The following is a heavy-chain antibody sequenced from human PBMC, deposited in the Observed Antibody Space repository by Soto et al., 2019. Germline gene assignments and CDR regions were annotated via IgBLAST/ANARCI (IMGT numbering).Heavy chain of an antibody. CDR3: ARGGTRGRGVFLKCMDV. J-gene: IGHJ6*02. D-gene: IGHD3-10*01. Sequence: LRLSCAASGFTFSSYGMHWVRQAPGKGLEWVAVIWYDGSNKYYADSVKGRFTISRDNSKNTLYLQMNSLRAEDTAVYYCARGGTRGRGVFLKCMDVWGQGTTVTVCS. CDR1: GFTFSSYG. CDR2: IWYDGSNK. V-gene: IGHV3-33*01.